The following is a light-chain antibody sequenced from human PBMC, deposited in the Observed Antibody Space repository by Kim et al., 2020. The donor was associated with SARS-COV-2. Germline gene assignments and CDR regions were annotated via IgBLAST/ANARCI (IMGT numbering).Light chain of an antibody. CDR3: GSFGGRHNVV. CDR1: SGDVGGYTI. Sequence: GHPVTTSGTGTSGDVGGYTIFSWYQQHPGEAPKLMIYEVTKRPSGVPDRFSGSKSGNTASLTVSGLQVEDEGDYYCGSFGGRHNVVFGGGTQLTVL. CDR2: EVT. V-gene: IGLV2-8*01. J-gene: IGLJ2*01.